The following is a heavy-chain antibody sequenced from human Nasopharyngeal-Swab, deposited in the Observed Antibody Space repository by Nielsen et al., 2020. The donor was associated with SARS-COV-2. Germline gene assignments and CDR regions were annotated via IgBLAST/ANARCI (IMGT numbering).Heavy chain of an antibody. Sequence: LRLSCTVSGGSIRSYYWRWLRQPPGKALERIGYIYYSGSINYNPSLKSRVTISVDTSKNQFSLKLSSVTAADTAVYYCARGRRGSSWDLNWFDPWGQGTLVTVSS. CDR1: GGSIRSYY. CDR3: ARGRRGSSWDLNWFDP. J-gene: IGHJ5*02. CDR2: IYYSGSI. V-gene: IGHV4-59*01. D-gene: IGHD6-13*01.